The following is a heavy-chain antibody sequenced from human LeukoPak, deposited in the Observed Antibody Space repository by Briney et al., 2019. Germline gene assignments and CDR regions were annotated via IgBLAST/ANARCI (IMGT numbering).Heavy chain of an antibody. CDR3: ARTITTHYTFDI. Sequence: SQTLSLTCAISGDSVSSNSAPWNWIRQSPSRGLEWLGRTYYRSKRYNEYAVSAKSRITLNPDTSKNQFSLQLNSVAPEDTAVYYCARTITTHYTFDIWGQGTLVTVSS. V-gene: IGHV6-1*01. CDR1: GDSVSSNSAP. CDR2: TYYRSKRYN. J-gene: IGHJ3*02. D-gene: IGHD5-24*01.